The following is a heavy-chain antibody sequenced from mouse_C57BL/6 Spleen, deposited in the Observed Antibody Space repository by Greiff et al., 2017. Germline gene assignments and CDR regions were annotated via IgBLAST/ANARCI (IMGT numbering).Heavy chain of an antibody. CDR1: GYTFTGYW. CDR2: IFPGSGST. V-gene: IGHV1-9*01. D-gene: IGHD2-4*01. J-gene: IGHJ4*01. Sequence: QVQLQQSGAELMKPGASVKLSCKATGYTFTGYWIEWVKQRPGHGLEWIGEIFPGSGSTNYNEKFKGKATFTADTSPNTAYMQLSSLTTEDSAIYYRARSGVGNDYDYDEGYYAMDYWGQGTSVTVSS. CDR3: ARSGVGNDYDYDEGYYAMDY.